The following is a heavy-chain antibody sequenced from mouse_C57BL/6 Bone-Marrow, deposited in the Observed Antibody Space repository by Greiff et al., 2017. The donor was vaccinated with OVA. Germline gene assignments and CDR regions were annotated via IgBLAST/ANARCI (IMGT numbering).Heavy chain of an antibody. CDR2: ISSGGSYT. V-gene: IGHV5-6*02. CDR3: ARRDYGYAMDY. D-gene: IGHD2-4*01. Sequence: EVKLMESGGDLVKPGGSLKLSCAASGFTFSSYGMSWVRQTPDKRLEWVATISSGGSYTYYPDSVKGRFTISRDNAKNTLYLQMSSLKSEDTAMYYCARRDYGYAMDYCGQGTSVTVSS. J-gene: IGHJ4*01. CDR1: GFTFSSYG.